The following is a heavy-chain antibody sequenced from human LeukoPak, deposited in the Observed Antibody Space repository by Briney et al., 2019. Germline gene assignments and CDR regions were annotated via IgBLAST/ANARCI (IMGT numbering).Heavy chain of an antibody. D-gene: IGHD3-22*01. CDR1: GFSLSISGVG. CDR3: ARRDGYGDFDY. V-gene: IGHV2-5*01. CDR2: IYWNDDK. Sequence: KESGPTLVRPTQTLTLTCTFSGFSLSISGVGVGWIRQSPGKALEWLALIYWNDDKRYSPSLKSRLTISKDTSKNQVVLTVTNMDPVDTATYYCARRDGYGDFDYWGQGTLVTVSS. J-gene: IGHJ4*02.